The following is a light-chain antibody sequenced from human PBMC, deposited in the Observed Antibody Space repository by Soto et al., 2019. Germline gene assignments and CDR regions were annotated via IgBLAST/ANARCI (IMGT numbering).Light chain of an antibody. V-gene: IGLV2-14*01. CDR3: SSYTSSGTRV. CDR2: EVS. Sequence: QSALTQPASVSGSPGQSITISCTGTTSDVGGYNFVSWYQLHPDKAPKLMIFEVSNRPSGVSNRFSGSKSGNTASLTISGLQAEDEADYYCSSYTSSGTRVFGTGTKLTVL. CDR1: TSDVGGYNF. J-gene: IGLJ1*01.